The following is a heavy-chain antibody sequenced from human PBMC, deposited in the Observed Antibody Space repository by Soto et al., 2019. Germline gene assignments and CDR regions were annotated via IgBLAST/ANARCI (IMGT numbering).Heavy chain of an antibody. CDR3: ARVSTYYDFWSGYDNWFDP. J-gene: IGHJ5*02. D-gene: IGHD3-3*01. CDR2: MNPNSGNT. CDR1: GYTFTSYD. V-gene: IGHV1-8*01. Sequence: ASVKVSCKASGYTFTSYDINWVRQATGQGLEWMGWMNPNSGNTGYAQKFQGRVTMTRNTSISTAYMELSSLRSEDTAVYYCARVSTYYDFWSGYDNWFDPWGQGTLVTVSS.